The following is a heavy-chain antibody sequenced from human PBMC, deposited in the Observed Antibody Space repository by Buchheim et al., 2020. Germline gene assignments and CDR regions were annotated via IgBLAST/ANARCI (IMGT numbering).Heavy chain of an antibody. D-gene: IGHD3-3*01. J-gene: IGHJ6*02. CDR3: AKGLVSWEVVIISYYGMDV. CDR1: GFTFSSYG. V-gene: IGHV3-30*18. CDR2: ISYDGSNK. Sequence: QVQLVESGGGVVQPGRSLRLSCAASGFTFSSYGMHWVRQAPGKGLEWVAVISYDGSNKYYADSVKGRFTISRHNSKNTLYLQMNSLRAEDTAVYYCAKGLVSWEVVIISYYGMDVWGQGTT.